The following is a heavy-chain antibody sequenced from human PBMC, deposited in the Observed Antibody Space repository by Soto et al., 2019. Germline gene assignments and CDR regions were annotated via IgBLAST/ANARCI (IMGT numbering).Heavy chain of an antibody. CDR3: AKAGPSEYYYDSSGSFDY. V-gene: IGHV3-23*01. J-gene: IGHJ4*02. CDR1: GFTFSSYA. Sequence: GGSLRLSCAASGFTFSSYAMSWVRQAPGKGLEWVSAISGSGGSTYYADSVKGRFTISRDNSKNTLYLQMNSLRAEDTAVYYCAKAGPSEYYYDSSGSFDYWGQGTLVTAPQ. CDR2: ISGSGGST. D-gene: IGHD3-22*01.